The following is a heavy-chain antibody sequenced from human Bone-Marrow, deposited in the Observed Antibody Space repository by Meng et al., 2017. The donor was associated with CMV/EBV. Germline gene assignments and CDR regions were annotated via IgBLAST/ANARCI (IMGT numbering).Heavy chain of an antibody. CDR2: IKQDGSEK. D-gene: IGHD6-6*01. Sequence: GGSLRLSCAASGFTFSSYWMSWVRQAPGKGLEWVANIKQDGSEKYYVDSVKGRFTISRDNAKNLLYLQMNSLRVEDTAVYYCARGLRGSSSPDYYYGMDVWGQGTTVTVSS. CDR3: ARGLRGSSSPDYYYGMDV. V-gene: IGHV3-7*01. CDR1: GFTFSSYW. J-gene: IGHJ6*02.